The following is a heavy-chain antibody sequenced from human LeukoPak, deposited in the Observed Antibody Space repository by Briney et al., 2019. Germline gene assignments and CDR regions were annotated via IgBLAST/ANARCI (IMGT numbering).Heavy chain of an antibody. D-gene: IGHD3-9*01. Sequence: ASVKVSCKASGGTFSSYAISWVRQAPGQGLEWMGRIIPILGIANYAQKFQGRVTITADKPTSTAYMELSSLRSEDTAVYYCARDRDILTGYFHYWGQGTLVTVSS. V-gene: IGHV1-69*04. CDR3: ARDRDILTGYFHY. CDR2: IIPILGIA. J-gene: IGHJ4*02. CDR1: GGTFSSYA.